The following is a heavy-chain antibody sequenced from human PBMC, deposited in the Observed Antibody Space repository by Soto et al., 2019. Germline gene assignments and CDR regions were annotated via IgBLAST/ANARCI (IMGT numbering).Heavy chain of an antibody. CDR3: AKDPNFFYDSSGYYGS. CDR2: ISYDGSNK. J-gene: IGHJ5*02. V-gene: IGHV3-30*18. Sequence: GGSLRLSCAASRFTFINYGMHWVLQAPGKGLEWVAVISYDGSNKYYADSVKGRFTISRDNSKNTLYLQMNSLRAEDTAVYYCAKDPNFFYDSSGYYGSWGQGTLVTV. CDR1: RFTFINYG. D-gene: IGHD3-22*01.